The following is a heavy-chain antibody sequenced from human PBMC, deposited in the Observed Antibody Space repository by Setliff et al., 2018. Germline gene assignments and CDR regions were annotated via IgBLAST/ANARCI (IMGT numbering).Heavy chain of an antibody. CDR1: GISITSGHY. Sequence: SETLSLTCDVSGISITSGHYWGWIRQPPGKGLEWIATIYHRGRTYYNPSLDSRVTISLDTSKNQYSLRLRSVTAADTAVYYCARELDCPTIPSCYGGQAEFDSWGQGTLVTVSS. V-gene: IGHV4-38-2*02. CDR2: IYHRGRT. D-gene: IGHD2-2*01. J-gene: IGHJ4*02. CDR3: ARELDCPTIPSCYGGQAEFDS.